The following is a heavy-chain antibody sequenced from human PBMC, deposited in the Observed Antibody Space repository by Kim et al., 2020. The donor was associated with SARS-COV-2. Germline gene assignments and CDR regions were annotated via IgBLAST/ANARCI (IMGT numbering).Heavy chain of an antibody. CDR3: AREGRVDKEYMDV. D-gene: IGHD5-12*01. V-gene: IGHV4-59*01. Sequence: SETLSLTCTVSGGSISSYYWSWIRQPPGKGLEWIGYIYYSGSTNYNPSLKSRVTISVDTSKNQFSLKLSSVTAADTAVYYCAREGRVDKEYMDVWGKGTTVTVSS. J-gene: IGHJ6*03. CDR1: GGSISSYY. CDR2: IYYSGST.